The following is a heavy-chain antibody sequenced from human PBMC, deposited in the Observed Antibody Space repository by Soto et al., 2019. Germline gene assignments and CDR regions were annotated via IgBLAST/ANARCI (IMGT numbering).Heavy chain of an antibody. CDR2: IWYDGSNK. J-gene: IGHJ6*03. CDR3: ARDADILTGTVYNYYYMDV. D-gene: IGHD3-9*01. Sequence: PGGSLRLSCAASGFTFSSYGMHWVRQAPDKRLEWVTVIWYDGSNKYYADSVKGRFTISRDNSKNTLYLQMNSLRAEDTAVYYCARDADILTGTVYNYYYMDVWGQGTTVTLSS. V-gene: IGHV3-33*01. CDR1: GFTFSSYG.